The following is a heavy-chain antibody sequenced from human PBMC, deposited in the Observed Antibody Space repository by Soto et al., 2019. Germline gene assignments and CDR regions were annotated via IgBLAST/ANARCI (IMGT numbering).Heavy chain of an antibody. J-gene: IGHJ5*02. CDR3: ARLAFGGFDP. CDR2: IYYSGGT. D-gene: IGHD3-10*01. V-gene: IGHV4-39*07. CDR1: GGSISSSNYY. Sequence: PSETLSLTCTVSGGSISSSNYYWGWIRQPPGKGLEWVGYIYYSGGTYYNPSLKSRVTISVDTSRNQFSLKLSSVTAADTAVYYCARLAFGGFDPWGQGTLVTVSS.